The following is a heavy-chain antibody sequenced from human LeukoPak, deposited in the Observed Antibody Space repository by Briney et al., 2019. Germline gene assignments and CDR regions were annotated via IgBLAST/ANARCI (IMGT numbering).Heavy chain of an antibody. CDR1: GGSFSSYG. Sequence: ASVKVSCKASGGSFSSYGISWVRQAPGQGLEWMGRISPIFDIANYAQNFQGRVTITADKSTTTSYMELSSLRSEDTAIYYCAREFKQSNWNDGHWFDPWGQGTLVTVSS. V-gene: IGHV1-69*04. CDR2: ISPIFDIA. J-gene: IGHJ5*02. D-gene: IGHD1-20*01. CDR3: AREFKQSNWNDGHWFDP.